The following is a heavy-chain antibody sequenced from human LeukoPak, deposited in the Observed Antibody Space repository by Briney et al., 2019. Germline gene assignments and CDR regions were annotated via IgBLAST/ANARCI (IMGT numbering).Heavy chain of an antibody. CDR1: GGSVSSGSYY. Sequence: PSETLSLTCTVSGGSVSSGSYYWSWIRQPPGKGLEWIGYIYYSGGTNYNPSLKSRVTISVDTSKNQFSLKLSSVTAADTAVYYCARARSVTNWFDPWGQGTLVTVSS. D-gene: IGHD4-17*01. CDR2: IYYSGGT. CDR3: ARARSVTNWFDP. V-gene: IGHV4-61*01. J-gene: IGHJ5*02.